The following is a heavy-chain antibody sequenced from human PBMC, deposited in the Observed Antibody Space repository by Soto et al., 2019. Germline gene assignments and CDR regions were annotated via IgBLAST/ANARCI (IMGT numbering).Heavy chain of an antibody. CDR2: TYPGDSDT. CDR3: ARRLSTGWFFDF. D-gene: IGHD6-19*01. V-gene: IGHV5-51*01. CDR1: EYSFTSYW. Sequence: PGESLKISCKGSEYSFTSYWIGWVRQMPGKGLEWMGITYPGDSDTRYSPSFQGQVAFSADKSISTAYLQWSGLKASDTAIYYCARRLSTGWFFDFWGQGTLVTVSS. J-gene: IGHJ4*02.